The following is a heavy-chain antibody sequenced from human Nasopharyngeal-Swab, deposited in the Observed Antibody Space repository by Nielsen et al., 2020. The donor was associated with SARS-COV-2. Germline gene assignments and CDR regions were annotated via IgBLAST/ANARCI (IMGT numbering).Heavy chain of an antibody. J-gene: IGHJ4*02. V-gene: IGHV3-23*01. Sequence: GGSLRLSCAASGFTVSSNYMSWVRQTPGKGLEWVSSFSGSSGKTYYADYVKGRFTISRDTSKNTLYLQMNSLRADDTAVYYCAKDGGGWYTSGWYYFDYWGQGTLVTVSS. CDR1: GFTVSSNY. CDR2: FSGSSGKT. CDR3: AKDGGGWYTSGWYYFDY. D-gene: IGHD6-19*01.